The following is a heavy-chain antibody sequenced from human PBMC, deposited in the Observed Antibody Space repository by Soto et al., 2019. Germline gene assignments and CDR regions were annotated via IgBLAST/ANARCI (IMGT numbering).Heavy chain of an antibody. D-gene: IGHD1-1*01. CDR1: GYTFGDYA. CDR3: ARDIGNSRHNRLAS. CDR2: INAGDGNT. V-gene: IGHV1-3*01. J-gene: IGHJ5*01. Sequence: ASVKVSCKASGYTFGDYAMHWVRQAPGQRLEWMGWINAGDGNTKYSQKFQDRVTITRDTSATTAYMELSSLISEDTAVYYCARDIGNSRHNRLASWGQGTLVPVSS.